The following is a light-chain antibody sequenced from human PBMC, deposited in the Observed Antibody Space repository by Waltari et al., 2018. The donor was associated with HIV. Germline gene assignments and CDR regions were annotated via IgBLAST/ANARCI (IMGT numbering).Light chain of an antibody. Sequence: QSVLTQPPSASGTPGQRVTISCSGSSSNIGRNTVNWYQQLPGTAPKLLISSNNQRPSGVPDRFSSSKSGTSASLAISGLQSEDEADYYCAAWDDSLNGPWVVGGGTKLTVL. V-gene: IGLV1-44*01. J-gene: IGLJ3*02. CDR3: AAWDDSLNGPWV. CDR2: SNN. CDR1: SSNIGRNT.